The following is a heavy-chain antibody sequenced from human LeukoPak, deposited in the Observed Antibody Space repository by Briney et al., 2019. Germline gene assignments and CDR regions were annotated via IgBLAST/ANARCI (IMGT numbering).Heavy chain of an antibody. J-gene: IGHJ4*02. CDR3: AKDRQWLAYYFDY. CDR1: GFTFNSYG. V-gene: IGHV3-23*01. D-gene: IGHD6-19*01. CDR2: ISGSGGST. Sequence: PGGTLRLSCEASGFTFNSYGMSWVRQAPGKGLEWVSGISGSGGSTYYADSAKGRFTISRDNSKNTLYLQMNSLRAEDTAVYYCAKDRQWLAYYFDYWGQGTLVTVSS.